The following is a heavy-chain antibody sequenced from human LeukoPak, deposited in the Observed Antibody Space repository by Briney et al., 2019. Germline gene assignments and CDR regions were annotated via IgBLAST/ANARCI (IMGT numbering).Heavy chain of an antibody. D-gene: IGHD5-24*01. CDR3: ARVRDELQLPYYFGY. CDR2: IIPIFGTA. CDR1: GGTFSSYA. V-gene: IGHV1-69*05. Sequence: SVKVSCKASGGTFSSYAISWVRQAPGQGLEWMGGIIPIFGTANYAQKFQGRVTITTDESTSTAYMELSSLRSEDTAVYYCARVRDELQLPYYFGYWGQGTLVTVSS. J-gene: IGHJ4*02.